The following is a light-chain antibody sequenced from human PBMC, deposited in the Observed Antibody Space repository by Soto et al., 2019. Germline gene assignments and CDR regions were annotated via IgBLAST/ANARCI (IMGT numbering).Light chain of an antibody. Sequence: DFQMTQSPSSLSASVGDRVTITCQASQDISNYLNWYQQQPGKAPKLLIYDASNLETGVPSRFSGSGSGTDFTFTISSLQPEDIATYYCQQYDNLPLTFGGGTKVEIK. CDR1: QDISNY. CDR2: DAS. J-gene: IGKJ4*01. CDR3: QQYDNLPLT. V-gene: IGKV1-33*01.